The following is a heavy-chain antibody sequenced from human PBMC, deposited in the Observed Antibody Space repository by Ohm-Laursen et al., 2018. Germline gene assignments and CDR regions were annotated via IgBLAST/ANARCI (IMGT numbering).Heavy chain of an antibody. Sequence: GSQRLSCTASGFTFSSYAMSWVRQPPGKGLEWVSAISGSGGRTYHADSVKARFTISRDNSKNTLYLQMNSLRAEDTAVYYFAKDQFSNWGPFDYWGQGTLVTVSS. CDR3: AKDQFSNWGPFDY. V-gene: IGHV3-23*01. CDR1: GFTFSSYA. CDR2: ISGSGGRT. D-gene: IGHD7-27*01. J-gene: IGHJ4*02.